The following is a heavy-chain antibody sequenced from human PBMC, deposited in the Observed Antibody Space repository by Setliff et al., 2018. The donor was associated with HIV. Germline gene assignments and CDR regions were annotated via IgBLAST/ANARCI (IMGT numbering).Heavy chain of an antibody. CDR3: ARATVAIFGVVTAILHYFDY. Sequence: SETLSLTCTVSGGSISSSSYYWGWIRQPPGKGLEWLGSIYYSGSAYYNPYLKSRVTISVDTSKNQFSLKLSSVTAADTAVYYCARATVAIFGVVTAILHYFDYWGQGTLVTVSS. J-gene: IGHJ4*02. D-gene: IGHD3-3*01. V-gene: IGHV4-39*07. CDR2: IYYSGSA. CDR1: GGSISSSSYY.